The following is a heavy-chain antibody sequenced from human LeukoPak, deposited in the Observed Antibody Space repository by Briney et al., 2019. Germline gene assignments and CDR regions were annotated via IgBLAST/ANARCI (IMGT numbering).Heavy chain of an antibody. Sequence: GESLQISSKASGYSFTRYWIGWVRQMPGKGLELMGIIYPDDSDTRYRPSFQGQVTISADKSISTAYLQWSSLKASDTAMYFCAGLPHRYFHFWGQGTLVTVSS. V-gene: IGHV5-51*01. CDR2: IYPDDSDT. D-gene: IGHD1-14*01. CDR1: GYSFTRYW. CDR3: AGLPHRYFHF. J-gene: IGHJ4*02.